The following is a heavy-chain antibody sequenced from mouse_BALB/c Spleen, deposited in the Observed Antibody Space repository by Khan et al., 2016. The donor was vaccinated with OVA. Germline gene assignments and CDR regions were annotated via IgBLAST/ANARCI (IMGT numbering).Heavy chain of an antibody. V-gene: IGHV1-53*01. J-gene: IGHJ3*01. Sequence: QIQLVQSGTELVKPGASVRLSCKASGYTFTSYYMYWVKQRPGQGLEWIGEINPSDGDSNFNENFKSKATLTVDKSSTTAYMQLSSLTSEDSAVYYCTRSGYGNFAYWGQGTLVTVSA. CDR2: INPSDGDS. D-gene: IGHD2-1*01. CDR3: TRSGYGNFAY. CDR1: GYTFTSYY.